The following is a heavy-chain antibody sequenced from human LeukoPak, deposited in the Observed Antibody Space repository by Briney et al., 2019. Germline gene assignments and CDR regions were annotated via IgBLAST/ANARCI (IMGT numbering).Heavy chain of an antibody. CDR1: GGSVTSSSYY. J-gene: IGHJ3*02. Sequence: PSETLSLTCTVSGGSVTSSSYYWGWIRQPPGKGLEWIGSIYYSGNTYYDPSLESRVTISVDTSKNQFSLKMTSVTAADTAVYYCAKHFAYTGSGPSSSFDIWGQGTMVIVSS. CDR3: AKHFAYTGSGPSSSFDI. D-gene: IGHD2-15*01. CDR2: IYYSGNT. V-gene: IGHV4-39*01.